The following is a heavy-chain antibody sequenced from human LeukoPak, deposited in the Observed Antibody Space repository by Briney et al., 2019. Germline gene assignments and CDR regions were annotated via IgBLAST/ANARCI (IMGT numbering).Heavy chain of an antibody. CDR1: GYTFTSYA. CDR2: INAGNGNT. V-gene: IGHV1-3*03. D-gene: IGHD2-15*01. J-gene: IGHJ4*02. Sequence: ASVKVSCKASGYTFTSYAMHWVRQAPGQRLEWMGWINAGNGNTKYSQEFQGRVTITRDTSASTAYMELSSLRSEDMAVYYRARGIVVVGATRGAILDYWGQGTLVTVSS. CDR3: ARGIVVVGATRGAILDY.